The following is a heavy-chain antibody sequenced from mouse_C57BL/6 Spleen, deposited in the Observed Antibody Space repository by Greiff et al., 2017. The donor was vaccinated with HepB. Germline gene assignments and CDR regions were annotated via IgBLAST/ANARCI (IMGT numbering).Heavy chain of an antibody. CDR3: VRHGGYAMDY. CDR2: IRSKSNNYAT. J-gene: IGHJ4*01. CDR1: GFSFNTYA. Sequence: EVHLVESGGGLVQPKGSLKLSCAASGFSFNTYAMNWVRQAPGKGLEWVARIRSKSNNYATYYADSVKDRFTISRDDSESMLYLQMNNLKTEDTAMYYCVRHGGYAMDYWGQVTSVTVSS. V-gene: IGHV10-1*01.